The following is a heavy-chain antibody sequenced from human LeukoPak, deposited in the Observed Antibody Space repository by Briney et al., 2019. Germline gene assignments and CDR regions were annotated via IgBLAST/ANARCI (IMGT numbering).Heavy chain of an antibody. CDR1: GGSVSSGTYY. V-gene: IGHV4-61*01. Sequence: SKTLSLTCTVSGGSVSSGTYYWSWIRQPPGTGLEWIGYIYYSGTTNYNPSLKSRVTISIDTSRNQFSLKLSSVTAADTAVYYCARDGSGNYGDYDVYYYYGMDVWGQGTTVTVSS. CDR3: ARDGSGNYGDYDVYYYYGMDV. CDR2: IYYSGTT. D-gene: IGHD4-17*01. J-gene: IGHJ6*02.